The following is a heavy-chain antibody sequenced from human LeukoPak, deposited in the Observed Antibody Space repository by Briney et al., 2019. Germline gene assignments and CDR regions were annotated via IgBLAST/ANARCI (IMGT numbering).Heavy chain of an antibody. Sequence: PGRSLRLSCAASGFTFSSYAMHWVRQAPGKGLEWVAIISYDGKNEYSTDSVKGRFTISRDNSKNMLYLQMNSLRPDDTAVYYCARGAPYSSSWYRGDFQYWGQGALVTVSS. CDR1: GFTFSSYA. D-gene: IGHD6-13*01. CDR3: ARGAPYSSSWYRGDFQY. V-gene: IGHV3-30*04. CDR2: ISYDGKNE. J-gene: IGHJ1*01.